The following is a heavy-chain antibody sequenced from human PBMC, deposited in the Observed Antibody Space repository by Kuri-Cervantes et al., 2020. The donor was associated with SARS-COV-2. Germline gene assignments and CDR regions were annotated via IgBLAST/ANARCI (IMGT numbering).Heavy chain of an antibody. D-gene: IGHD2-21*02. V-gene: IGHV3-30-3*01. J-gene: IGHJ4*01. Sequence: LSLPCAASGFTFSSYAMRWVRPTPSEGLECVAITSYDGTSKYYADAVKGRFTISIDNSKNTLYLQMNNLRSDDTAVYFCARGRVGDQDFWGHGTLVTVSS. CDR1: GFTFSSYA. CDR3: ARGRVGDQDF. CDR2: TSYDGTSK.